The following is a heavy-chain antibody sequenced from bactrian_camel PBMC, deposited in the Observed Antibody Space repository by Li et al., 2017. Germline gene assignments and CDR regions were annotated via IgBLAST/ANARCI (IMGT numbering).Heavy chain of an antibody. CDR1: GVATQRYC. J-gene: IGHJ4*01. Sequence: VESGGGSVQAGGSLRLSCVASGVATQRYCMGWFRQVPGKEREGVAHIGTNGNSDTTYADSEKGRFTISRDNAKNTLFLQMNSLKPEDTAMYYCAARRSFDCGNYLYTDEYYYWGQGTQVTVS. V-gene: IGHV3S59*01. CDR3: AARRSFDCGNYLYTDEYYY. D-gene: IGHD2*01. CDR2: IGTNGNSDT.